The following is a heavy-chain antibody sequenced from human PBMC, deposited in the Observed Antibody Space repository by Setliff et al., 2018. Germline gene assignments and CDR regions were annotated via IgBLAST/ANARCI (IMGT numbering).Heavy chain of an antibody. D-gene: IGHD3-16*01. J-gene: IGHJ4*02. V-gene: IGHV3-7*01. CDR1: GFSFSIFW. Sequence: PGGSLRLSCAGSGFSFSIFWMSWVRQAPGKGLEWVATIKQDGSEKFYVDSVKGRFTISRDNAKNSLYLQMDSLRVEDTAMYFCARDRGGGLYDYWGRGTLGTVS. CDR3: ARDRGGGLYDY. CDR2: IKQDGSEK.